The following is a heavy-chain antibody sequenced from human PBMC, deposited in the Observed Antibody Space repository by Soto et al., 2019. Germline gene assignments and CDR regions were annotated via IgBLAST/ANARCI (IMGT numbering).Heavy chain of an antibody. CDR3: ARVSRYCSGGSCYSGHFDY. Sequence: ASVKVSCKASGYTFTSYGISWVRQAPGQGLEWMGWISAYNGNTNYAQKLQGRVTITADESTSTAYMELSSLRSEDMAVYFCARVSRYCSGGSCYSGHFDYWGQGTLVTVSS. V-gene: IGHV1-18*03. J-gene: IGHJ4*02. D-gene: IGHD2-15*01. CDR1: GYTFTSYG. CDR2: ISAYNGNT.